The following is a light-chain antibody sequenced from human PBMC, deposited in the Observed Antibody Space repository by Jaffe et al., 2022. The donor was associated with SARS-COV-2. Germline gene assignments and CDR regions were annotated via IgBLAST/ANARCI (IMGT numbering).Light chain of an antibody. J-gene: IGKJ2*01. CDR3: QQYDTYSS. V-gene: IGKV1-5*03. CDR1: QSISSW. Sequence: DIQMTQSPSTLSASVGDRVTITCRASQSISSWLAWYQQKPGKAPKFLIYGASSLESGVPSRFSGSGSGTEFTLTINSLKPDDFATYYCQQYDTYSSFGPGTKLEIK. CDR2: GAS.